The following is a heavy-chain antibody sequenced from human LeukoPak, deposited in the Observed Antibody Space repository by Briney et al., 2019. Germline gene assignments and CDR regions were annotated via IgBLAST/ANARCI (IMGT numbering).Heavy chain of an antibody. CDR1: GGSISSYY. D-gene: IGHD3-10*01. J-gene: IGHJ4*02. CDR3: ARAYYYGSGSYGLDY. CDR2: IYSSGST. Sequence: PSETLSLTCTVSGGSISSYYWSWIRQPPGKGLEWIGYIYSSGSTNYNPSLKSRLTISVDASKNQFSLKLTSVTAADTAVYYCARAYYYGSGSYGLDYGGQGTLVTVSS. V-gene: IGHV4-59*01.